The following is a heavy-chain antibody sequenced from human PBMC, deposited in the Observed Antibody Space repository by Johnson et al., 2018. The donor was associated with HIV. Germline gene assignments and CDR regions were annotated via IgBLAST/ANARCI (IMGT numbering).Heavy chain of an antibody. CDR1: GFTFSSYW. Sequence: QMLLVESGGDLVQPGGSLRLSCAASGFTFSSYWMSWVRQAPGKGLEWVAFIRYDGSNKYYADSVKGRFTISRDNSKNTLYLQMKSLRAEDTAVYYCAKDSRRWGALSDAFDIWGQGTMVTVSS. J-gene: IGHJ3*02. V-gene: IGHV3-30*02. CDR2: IRYDGSNK. D-gene: IGHD1-26*01. CDR3: AKDSRRWGALSDAFDI.